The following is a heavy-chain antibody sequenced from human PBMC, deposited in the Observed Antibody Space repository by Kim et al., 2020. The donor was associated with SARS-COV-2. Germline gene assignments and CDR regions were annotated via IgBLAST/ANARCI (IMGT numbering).Heavy chain of an antibody. CDR3: ARRTITAMAPPDY. Sequence: YNPPLKRRVTISVDTSKNQFSLKLSSVTAADTAVYYCARRTITAMAPPDYWGQGTLVTVSS. V-gene: IGHV4-39*07. J-gene: IGHJ4*02. D-gene: IGHD5-18*01.